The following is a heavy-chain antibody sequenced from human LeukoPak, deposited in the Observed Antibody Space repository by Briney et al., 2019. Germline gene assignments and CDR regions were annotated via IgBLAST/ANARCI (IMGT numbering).Heavy chain of an antibody. J-gene: IGHJ4*02. CDR2: ISGSGGST. V-gene: IGHV3-23*01. CDR1: GFTFSSYA. Sequence: GGSLRLSCAASGFTFSSYAMSWVRQAPGKGLEWVSAISGSGGSTYYADSVKGRFTISRDNAKNSLYLQMNSLRAEDTAVYYCARDDGYGSGRRVDYWGQGTLVTVSS. D-gene: IGHD3-10*01. CDR3: ARDDGYGSGRRVDY.